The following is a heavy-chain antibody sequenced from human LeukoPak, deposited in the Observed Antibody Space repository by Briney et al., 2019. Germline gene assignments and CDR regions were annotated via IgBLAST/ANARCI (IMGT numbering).Heavy chain of an antibody. CDR3: SSPPFGAIRPGY. CDR2: IKEDGSKT. V-gene: IGHV3-7*01. CDR1: GFTFSSHW. D-gene: IGHD3-10*01. J-gene: IGHJ4*02. Sequence: PGGSLRLSCAASGFTFSSHWMTWVRQAPGRGLEWVANIKEDGSKTFYGDSVKGRFTISRDNAENSLNLQMNNLRPEDTAMYYCSSPPFGAIRPGYCGQGTLVTVSS.